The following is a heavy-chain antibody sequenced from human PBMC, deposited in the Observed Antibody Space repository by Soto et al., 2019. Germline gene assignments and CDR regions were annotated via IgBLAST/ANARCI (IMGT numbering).Heavy chain of an antibody. D-gene: IGHD3-22*01. J-gene: IGHJ4*02. CDR1: GFTVSSNY. CDR2: ISSSSSTI. Sequence: GGSLRLSCAASGFTVSSNYMSWVRQAPGKGLEWVSYISSSSSTIYYADSVKGRFTISRDNAKNSLYLQMNSLRDEDTAVYYSARGMYYYDSSGWAYWGQGTLVTVSS. CDR3: ARGMYYYDSSGWAY. V-gene: IGHV3-48*02.